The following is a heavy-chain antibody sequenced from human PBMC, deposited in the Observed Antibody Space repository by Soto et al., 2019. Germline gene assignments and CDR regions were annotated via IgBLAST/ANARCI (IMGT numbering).Heavy chain of an antibody. CDR1: GYRFTSYD. D-gene: IGHD3-22*01. Sequence: ASVKVSWKASGYRFTSYDINWVRQAAGQGLEWMGWMSRNSGNTGYVQKFQGRVTMSRSTSISTAFLELSRLRSADTAAYYCARKGYYYGDGMDVWGQGPTITVSS. J-gene: IGHJ6*02. CDR2: MSRNSGNT. V-gene: IGHV1-8*01. CDR3: ARKGYYYGDGMDV.